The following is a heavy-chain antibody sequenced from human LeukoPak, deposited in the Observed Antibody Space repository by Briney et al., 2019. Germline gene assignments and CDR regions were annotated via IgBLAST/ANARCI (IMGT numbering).Heavy chain of an antibody. CDR3: AILIWSSGRA. CDR1: GFTFNNNG. D-gene: IGHD1-26*01. J-gene: IGHJ5*02. V-gene: IGHV3-23*01. CDR2: LSGNT. Sequence: GGTLRLSCAASGFTFNNNGTSWVRQAPGKGLEWVSALSGNTYYADSVKGRFTISTDSSKNTLFLQMNSLRAEDTAVYYCAILIWSSGRAWGQGTLVTVSS.